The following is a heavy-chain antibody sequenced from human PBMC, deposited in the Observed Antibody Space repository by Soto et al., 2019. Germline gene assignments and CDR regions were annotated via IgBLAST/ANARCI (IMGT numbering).Heavy chain of an antibody. CDR3: ARDLAAAAY. V-gene: IGHV1-46*01. CDR1: GYIFTNYY. D-gene: IGHD6-13*01. Sequence: ASVKVSCKASGYIFTNYYIHWVRQAPGQGLEWMAIINPLPASGSTNYAQKFQGRVTVTRDTSTSTVYLELSSLRSDDTAVYYCARDLAAAAYWGQGTLVTVSS. J-gene: IGHJ4*02. CDR2: INPLPASGST.